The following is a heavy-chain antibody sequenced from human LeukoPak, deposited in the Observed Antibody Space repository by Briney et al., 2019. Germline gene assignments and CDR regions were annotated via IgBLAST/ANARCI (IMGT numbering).Heavy chain of an antibody. CDR2: IIPILGIA. V-gene: IGHV1-69*04. Sequence: ASVKVSCKASGGTFSNYAINWVRQAPGQGLEWMGRIIPILGIANYAQKFQGRVTITADKSTSTAYMELSSLRSEDTAVYYCARGRVTDTDGFDIWGQGTTVIVSS. J-gene: IGHJ3*02. D-gene: IGHD2-21*02. CDR1: GGTFSNYA. CDR3: ARGRVTDTDGFDI.